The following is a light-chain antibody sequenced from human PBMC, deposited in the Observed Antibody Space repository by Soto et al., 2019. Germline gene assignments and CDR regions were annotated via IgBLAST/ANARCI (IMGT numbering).Light chain of an antibody. Sequence: EIELTQSPATLYLSPGEPATLSCRASQNVDKFLAWSQQRPGQPPRLLIFDSSNRATGVPVRFSGSGSGTVFTLTIVSLEPEDSAVYYCQQRKNWPPITFGHGTRLEIK. CDR1: QNVDKF. CDR3: QQRKNWPPIT. J-gene: IGKJ5*01. CDR2: DSS. V-gene: IGKV3-11*01.